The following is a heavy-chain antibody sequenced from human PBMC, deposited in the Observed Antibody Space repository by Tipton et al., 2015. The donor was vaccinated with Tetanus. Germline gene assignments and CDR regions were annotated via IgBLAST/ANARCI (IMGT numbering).Heavy chain of an antibody. V-gene: IGHV1-18*01. CDR3: VRDKVGGITGFDH. Sequence: QVQLVQSGAEVKRPGASVKVSCKSSGYTFTGYDVSWVRQAPGQGLEWMGWINPHNGDTNYAQRFEGRVTMTTDPSSSTAYMELRGLGSDDTAVYFCVRDKVGGITGFDHWGQGTLVTVSS. J-gene: IGHJ4*02. D-gene: IGHD1-26*01. CDR1: GYTFTGYD. CDR2: INPHNGDT.